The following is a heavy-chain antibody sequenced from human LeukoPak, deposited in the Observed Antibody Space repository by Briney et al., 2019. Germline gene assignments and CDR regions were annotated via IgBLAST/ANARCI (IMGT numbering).Heavy chain of an antibody. V-gene: IGHV4-34*01. CDR1: GGPFSGYF. J-gene: IGHJ4*02. Sequence: SGTLSLTCAVSGGPFSGYFWSWIRQSSGKGLEWIGEIHNSGTTNYNPSLNSRVTISEDTSKNQFYLNLSSVTAADTAVYYCARRYYYNLGSFPFDFWGQGTLVNVSS. CDR3: ARRYYYNLGSFPFDF. D-gene: IGHD3-10*01. CDR2: IHNSGTT.